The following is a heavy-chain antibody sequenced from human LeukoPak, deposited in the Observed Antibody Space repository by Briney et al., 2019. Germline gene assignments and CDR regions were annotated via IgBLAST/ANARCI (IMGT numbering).Heavy chain of an antibody. J-gene: IGHJ4*02. V-gene: IGHV3-33*08. CDR1: GFTFDDYA. CDR2: IWYDGSNK. D-gene: IGHD1-7*01. Sequence: PGGSLRLSCAASGFTFDDYAMHWVRQAPGKGLEWVAVIWYDGSNKYYADSVKGRFTISRDNSKNTLYLQMNSLRAEDTAVYYCARVTQLGLYYFDYWGQGTLVTVSS. CDR3: ARVTQLGLYYFDY.